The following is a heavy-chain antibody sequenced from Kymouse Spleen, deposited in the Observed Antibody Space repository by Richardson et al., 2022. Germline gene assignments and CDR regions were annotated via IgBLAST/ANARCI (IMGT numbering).Heavy chain of an antibody. CDR1: GGSFSGYY. Sequence: QVQLQQWGAGLLKPSETLSLTCAVYGGSFSGYYWSWIRQPPGKGLEWIGEINHSGSTNYNPSLKSRVTISVDTSKNQFSLKLSSVTAADTAVYYCARGITFGGVIVLLL*LLGPGNPGHRLL. CDR3: ARGITFGGVIVLLL*L. D-gene: IGHD3-16*02. V-gene: IGHV4-34*01. CDR2: INHSGST. J-gene: IGHJ4*02.